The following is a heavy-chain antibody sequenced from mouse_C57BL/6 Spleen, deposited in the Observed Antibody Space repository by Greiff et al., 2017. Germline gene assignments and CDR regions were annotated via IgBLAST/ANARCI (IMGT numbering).Heavy chain of an antibody. CDR1: GYAFTNYL. V-gene: IGHV1-54*01. CDR3: AKKFNSNSAMDY. D-gene: IGHD2-5*01. CDR2: INPGSGGT. Sequence: QVQLQQSGAELVRPGTSVKVSCKASGYAFTNYLIEWVKQRPGPGLEWIGVINPGSGGTNYNEKFKGKATLTVGKSSSTAYMQLSSLTSEDSAVYFCAKKFNSNSAMDYWGQGTSVTVSS. J-gene: IGHJ4*01.